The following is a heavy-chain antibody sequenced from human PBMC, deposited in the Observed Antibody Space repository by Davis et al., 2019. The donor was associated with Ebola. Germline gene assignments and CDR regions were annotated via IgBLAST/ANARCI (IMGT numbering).Heavy chain of an antibody. J-gene: IGHJ4*02. Sequence: GESLKISCAASGFTFSSYAMHWVRQTAKGLEWVAVISYDGSKTYYEDSVKGRFTISRDNSKNTLYLQMSSLRLEDTAVYFCAKDDKFASVGPRGVDHWGQGTQVIVSS. CDR2: ISYDGSKT. CDR1: GFTFSSYA. D-gene: IGHD3-10*01. CDR3: AKDDKFASVGPRGVDH. V-gene: IGHV3-30*04.